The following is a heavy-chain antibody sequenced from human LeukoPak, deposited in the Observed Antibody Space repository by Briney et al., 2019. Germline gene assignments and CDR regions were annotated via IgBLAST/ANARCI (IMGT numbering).Heavy chain of an antibody. D-gene: IGHD2-15*01. J-gene: IGHJ2*01. CDR2: INHSGST. Sequence: PSETLSLTCAVYGGSFSGYYWSWIRQPPGKGLEWIGEINHSGSTNYNPSLKSRVTISVDTSKNQFSLKLSSVTAVDTAVYYCARGAGRRPLVVVAANWYFDLWGRGTLVTVSS. CDR3: ARGAGRRPLVVVAANWYFDL. V-gene: IGHV4-34*01. CDR1: GGSFSGYY.